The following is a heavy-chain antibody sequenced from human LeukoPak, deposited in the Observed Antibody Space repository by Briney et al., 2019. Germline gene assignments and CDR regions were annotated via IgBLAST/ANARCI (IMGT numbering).Heavy chain of an antibody. V-gene: IGHV1-2*02. J-gene: IGHJ4*02. CDR1: GYTFTGYY. Sequence: ASVKVSCKASGYTFTGYYMHWVRQAPGQGLEWMGWINPNSGGTNYAQKFQGRVTMTRDTSISTAYMELSRLRSDDMAVYYCARSAGLKSTYYDYVWGSYRYPFDFDYWGQGTLVTVSS. CDR2: INPNSGGT. CDR3: ARSAGLKSTYYDYVWGSYRYPFDFDY. D-gene: IGHD3-16*02.